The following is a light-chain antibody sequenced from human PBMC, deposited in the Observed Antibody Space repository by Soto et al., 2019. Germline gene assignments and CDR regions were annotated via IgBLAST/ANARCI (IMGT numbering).Light chain of an antibody. CDR1: NSNIGSNA. Sequence: QSVLTQPPSASGTPGQRVSISCSGTNSNIGSNALNWYQQVPGTAPKLLIHSSNQRPSGVPDRFSGSKSGPSASLAISGLQSDDEADYYCATWDDSLNGPVFGGGTKLTVL. CDR2: SSN. V-gene: IGLV1-44*01. J-gene: IGLJ3*02. CDR3: ATWDDSLNGPV.